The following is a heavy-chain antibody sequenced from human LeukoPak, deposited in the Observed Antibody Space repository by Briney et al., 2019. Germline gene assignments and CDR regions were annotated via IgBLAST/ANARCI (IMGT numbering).Heavy chain of an antibody. Sequence: GRCHRLAHAPYSFSFAIHWMSSARHDPGSGRGWVANVMQEGSAKYYVDAVKGRFTISRDNANNTLYLQMNSLRAEDAAVYYCARDRWGLYYGSGSYTEYFQHWGQGTLVTVSS. CDR3: ARDRWGLYYGSGSYTEYFQH. CDR1: SFSFAIHW. D-gene: IGHD3-10*01. V-gene: IGHV3-7*01. J-gene: IGHJ1*01. CDR2: VMQEGSAK.